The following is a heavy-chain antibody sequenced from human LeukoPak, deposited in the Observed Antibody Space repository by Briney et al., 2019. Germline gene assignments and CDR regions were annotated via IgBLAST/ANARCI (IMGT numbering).Heavy chain of an antibody. Sequence: PSETLSLTCAVYGGSFSTYYWSWIRQPPGKGLEWIGELSHSGSTNYNPSLKSRVTISVDTSMNQLSLKLRSVTAADTAVYYCARYSGYYLSYFDSWGQGTLVTVSS. D-gene: IGHD3-22*01. J-gene: IGHJ4*02. V-gene: IGHV4-34*01. CDR2: LSHSGST. CDR3: ARYSGYYLSYFDS. CDR1: GGSFSTYY.